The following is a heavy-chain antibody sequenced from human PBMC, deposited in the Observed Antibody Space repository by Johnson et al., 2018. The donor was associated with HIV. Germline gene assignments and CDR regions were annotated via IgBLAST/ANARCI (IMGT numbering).Heavy chain of an antibody. CDR1: RFAFKTFA. CDR3: ARDRLLWFRELWPHDAFDI. D-gene: IGHD3-10*01. Sequence: QVQLVESGGGVVQPGLSLRLSCAASRFAFKTFAMHWVRQTPGKGLEWVAFIRYDGSTIYYANSVEGRFTISRDNSRDTLSLQMNSLRVEDTALYYCARDRLLWFRELWPHDAFDIWGQGTMVTVSS. J-gene: IGHJ3*02. V-gene: IGHV3-30*02. CDR2: IRYDGSTI.